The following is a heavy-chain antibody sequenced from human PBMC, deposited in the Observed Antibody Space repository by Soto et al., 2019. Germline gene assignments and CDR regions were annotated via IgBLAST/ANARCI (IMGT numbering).Heavy chain of an antibody. Sequence: GGSLRLSCAASGFTFSDYYMSWIRQAPGKGLEWVSYISSSGSTIYYADSVKGRFTISRDNAKNSLYLQMNSLRAEDTAVYYCARERGSMVRGVTLWGWFDPWGQGTLVTVSS. CDR3: ARERGSMVRGVTLWGWFDP. D-gene: IGHD3-10*01. J-gene: IGHJ5*02. V-gene: IGHV3-11*01. CDR2: ISSSGSTI. CDR1: GFTFSDYY.